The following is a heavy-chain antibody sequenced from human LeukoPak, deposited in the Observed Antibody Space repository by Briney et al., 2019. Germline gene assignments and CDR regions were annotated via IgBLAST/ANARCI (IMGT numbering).Heavy chain of an antibody. V-gene: IGHV1-2*02. CDR1: GYTFTGYF. CDR3: ARINYGDYSHAFDI. D-gene: IGHD4-17*01. CDR2: MNPNSGGT. Sequence: ASVKVSCKASGYTFTGYFMHWVRQAPGQGLEWMGWMNPNSGGTNYAQRFQGRVTMTRDTSITTAYMELTRLRSDDTALYYCARINYGDYSHAFDIWGRGTMVTVSS. J-gene: IGHJ3*02.